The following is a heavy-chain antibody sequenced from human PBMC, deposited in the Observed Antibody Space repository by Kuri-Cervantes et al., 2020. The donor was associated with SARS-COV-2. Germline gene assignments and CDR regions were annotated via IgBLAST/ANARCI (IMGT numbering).Heavy chain of an antibody. Sequence: GGSLRLSCAASGFTFSDYYMSWIRQAPGKGLEWVSYISSSGSTIYYADSVKGRFTISRDNAKNSLYLQMNSLRAEDTAVYYCAKTKGVDTAMDCIDYWGQGTLVTVSS. CDR2: ISSSGSTI. CDR1: GFTFSDYY. D-gene: IGHD5-18*01. CDR3: AKTKGVDTAMDCIDY. J-gene: IGHJ4*02. V-gene: IGHV3-11*04.